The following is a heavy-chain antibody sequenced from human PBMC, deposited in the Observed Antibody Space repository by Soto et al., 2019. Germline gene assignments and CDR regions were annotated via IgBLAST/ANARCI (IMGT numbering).Heavy chain of an antibody. CDR2: IIPIFGTA. J-gene: IGHJ2*01. CDR1: GGTFSNYA. CDR3: ARGGSLYWYFDL. Sequence: ASVKVSCKASGGTFSNYAISWVRQAPGQGLEWMGGIIPIFGTANYAQKFQGRVTITADESTSTAYMELSSLRSEDTAVYYCARGGSLYWYFDLWGRGTLVTVS. V-gene: IGHV1-69*13. D-gene: IGHD1-26*01.